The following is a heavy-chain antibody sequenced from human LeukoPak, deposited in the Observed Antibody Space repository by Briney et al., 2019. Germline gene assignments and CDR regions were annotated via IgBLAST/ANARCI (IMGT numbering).Heavy chain of an antibody. CDR3: AREQLAYYHYYVDV. V-gene: IGHV4-39*07. D-gene: IGHD6-6*01. CDR1: GGSISSSSYY. J-gene: IGHJ6*03. Sequence: SETLSLTCTVSGGSISSSSYYWGWIRQPPGKGLEWIGSIYYSGSTYYNPSLKSRVTISVDTSKNQFSLKLSSVTAADTAVYYWAREQLAYYHYYVDVWGKGTTVTVSS. CDR2: IYYSGST.